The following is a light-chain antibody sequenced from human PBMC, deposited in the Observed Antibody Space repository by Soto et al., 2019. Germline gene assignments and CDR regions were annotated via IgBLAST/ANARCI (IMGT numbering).Light chain of an antibody. CDR3: GSYTSATTWV. V-gene: IGLV2-11*01. Sequence: QSVLTQPRSVSGSPGQSVTISCTGTSSDVGRYNYVSWYQQLPGKAPKLIIYEVSNRPSGVSDRFSGSKSGNTASLSISGLQTEDEADYYCGSYTSATTWVFGGGTKVTVL. CDR1: SSDVGRYNY. CDR2: EVS. J-gene: IGLJ3*02.